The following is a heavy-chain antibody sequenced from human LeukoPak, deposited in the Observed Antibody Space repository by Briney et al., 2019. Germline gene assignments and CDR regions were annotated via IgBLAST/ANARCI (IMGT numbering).Heavy chain of an antibody. J-gene: IGHJ6*02. CDR2: MNPNSGNT. CDR3: AKLYSSGWPLECMDV. D-gene: IGHD6-19*01. Sequence: ASVKVSCKASGYTFASYDINWVRQATGQGLEWMGWMNPNSGNTGYAQKFQGRVIMTTDTPTSTVYMELRSLRSDDTAVYYCAKLYSSGWPLECMDVWGQGTTVTVSS. V-gene: IGHV1-8*01. CDR1: GYTFASYD.